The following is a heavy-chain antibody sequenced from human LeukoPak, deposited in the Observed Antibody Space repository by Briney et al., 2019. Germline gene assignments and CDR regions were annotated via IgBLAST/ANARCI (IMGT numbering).Heavy chain of an antibody. D-gene: IGHD2/OR15-2a*01. CDR3: ARDWRMTTATFYYYGMDV. CDR1: GFTFSSYA. J-gene: IGHJ6*02. Sequence: GGSLRLSCAASGFTFSSYAMSWVRQAPGKGLEWVSAISGSGGSTYYADSVKGRFTISRDNSKNRVQLQMSSLRAEDTAMYYCARDWRMTTATFYYYGMDVWGQGTTVTVSS. CDR2: ISGSGGST. V-gene: IGHV3-23*01.